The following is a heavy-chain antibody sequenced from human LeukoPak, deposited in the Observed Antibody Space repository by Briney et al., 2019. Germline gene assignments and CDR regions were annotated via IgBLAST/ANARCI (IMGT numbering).Heavy chain of an antibody. Sequence: GGSLRLSCAASGFTFSSYCMHWVRQAPGKGLVWVAVISYDGSNTSYADSVKGRFTIFRDKSKNTLYLQRNSVRAEDTAVYYCAKESGRRADGAYNWGQGALVTVSS. CDR3: AKESGRRADGAYN. J-gene: IGHJ4*02. CDR2: ISYDGSNT. D-gene: IGHD1-26*01. V-gene: IGHV3-30*18. CDR1: GFTFSSYC.